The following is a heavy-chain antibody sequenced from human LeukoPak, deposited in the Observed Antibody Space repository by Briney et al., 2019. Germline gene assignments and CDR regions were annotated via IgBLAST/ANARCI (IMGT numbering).Heavy chain of an antibody. J-gene: IGHJ4*02. CDR1: GFSFSSHY. Sequence: GGSLRLSCAASGFSFSSHYMYWVRQAPGEGLVWVSRINPDGTRTSCADSVKGRFTISRDNAKNTLYLQMNSLRGDDTAVYYCVSYDWNYPDYWGQGTLVTVSS. CDR3: VSYDWNYPDY. V-gene: IGHV3-74*01. D-gene: IGHD1-7*01. CDR2: INPDGTRT.